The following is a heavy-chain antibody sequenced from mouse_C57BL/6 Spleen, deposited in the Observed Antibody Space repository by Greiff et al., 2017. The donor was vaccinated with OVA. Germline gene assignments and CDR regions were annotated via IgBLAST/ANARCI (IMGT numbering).Heavy chain of an antibody. CDR2: IDPSDSST. V-gene: IGHV1-50*01. CDR1: GYTFTSYW. CDR3: AGGNYVPFAY. J-gene: IGHJ3*01. D-gene: IGHD2-1*01. Sequence: VQLQQPGAELVKPGASVKLSCKASGYTFTSYWMQWVNQRPGQGLEWIGEIDPSDSSTNYNQKFQGKATLTVDTSSRTAYRQRRSLTSEDSAVYYCAGGNYVPFAYWGQGTLVTGSA.